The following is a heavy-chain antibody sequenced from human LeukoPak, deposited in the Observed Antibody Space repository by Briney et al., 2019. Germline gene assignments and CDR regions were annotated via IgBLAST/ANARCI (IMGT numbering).Heavy chain of an antibody. CDR2: ISAYNGNT. D-gene: IGHD3-10*01. CDR1: GYTFTSYG. V-gene: IGHV1-18*01. CDR3: ARGRGISWFGELFAGYFEY. J-gene: IGHJ4*02. Sequence: ASVKVSCKASGYTFTSYGISWVRQAPGQGLEWMRWISAYNGNTNYAQKLQGRVTMTTDTSTSTAYMELRSLRSDDTAVYYCARGRGISWFGELFAGYFEYWGQGTLVTVSS.